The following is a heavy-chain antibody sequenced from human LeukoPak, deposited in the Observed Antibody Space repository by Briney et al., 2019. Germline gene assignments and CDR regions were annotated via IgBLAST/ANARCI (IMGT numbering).Heavy chain of an antibody. Sequence: SQTLSLTCAISGDSVSSNSAAWNWIRQSPSRGLEWLGRTYYRSKWYNDYAVSVKSRITINPDTSKNQFSLQLNSVTPEDTAVYYCARGRKLGTVSRYYYYGMDVWGQGTTVTVSS. J-gene: IGHJ6*02. CDR2: TYYRSKWYN. V-gene: IGHV6-1*01. D-gene: IGHD7-27*01. CDR1: GDSVSSNSAA. CDR3: ARGRKLGTVSRYYYYGMDV.